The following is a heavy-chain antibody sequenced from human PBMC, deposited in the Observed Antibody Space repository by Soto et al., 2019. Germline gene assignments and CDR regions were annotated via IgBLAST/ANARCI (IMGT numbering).Heavy chain of an antibody. CDR3: AKVNYDSSGYYGDY. D-gene: IGHD3-22*01. V-gene: IGHV3-30*18. Sequence: QVQLVESGGGVVQPGRSLRLSCAASGFTFSSYGMHWVRQAPGKGLEWVAVISYDGSNKYYADSVKGRFTISRDNSKNTLYLQMNSLRAEDTAVYYCAKVNYDSSGYYGDYWGQGTPVTVSS. J-gene: IGHJ4*02. CDR2: ISYDGSNK. CDR1: GFTFSSYG.